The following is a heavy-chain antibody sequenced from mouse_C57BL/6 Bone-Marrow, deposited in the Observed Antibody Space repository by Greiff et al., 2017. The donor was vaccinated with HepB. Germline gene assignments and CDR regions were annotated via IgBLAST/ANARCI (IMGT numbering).Heavy chain of an antibody. D-gene: IGHD6-1*01. CDR1: GFTFSDYR. CDR2: ISSGSSTI. CDR3: ARADTTGASMDY. Sequence: DVHLVESGGGLVKPGGSLKLSCAASGFTFSDYRMHWVRQAPEKGLEWVAYISSGSSTIYYADTVKGRFTISRDNAKNTLFLQMTSLRSEDTAMYYCARADTTGASMDYWGQGTSVTVAS. V-gene: IGHV5-17*01. J-gene: IGHJ4*01.